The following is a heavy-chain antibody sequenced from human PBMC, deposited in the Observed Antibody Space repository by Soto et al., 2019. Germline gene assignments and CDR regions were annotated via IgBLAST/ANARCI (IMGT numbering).Heavy chain of an antibody. Sequence: GGSLRLSCTASGFTFSSYWMTWVRQAPGRGLEWVASIKQDGSDIYYLTSVRGRFTISRDNRKNSLYLQMNSLRAEDTAVYYCARDPNYYFDFWGQGALVTVSS. CDR2: IKQDGSDI. D-gene: IGHD7-27*01. CDR1: GFTFSSYW. V-gene: IGHV3-7*05. J-gene: IGHJ4*02. CDR3: ARDPNYYFDF.